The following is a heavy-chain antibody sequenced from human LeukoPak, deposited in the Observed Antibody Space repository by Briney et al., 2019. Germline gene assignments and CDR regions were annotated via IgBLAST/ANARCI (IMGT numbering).Heavy chain of an antibody. CDR1: GGTLSSYA. J-gene: IGHJ3*02. CDR2: IIPIFGIA. CDR3: ARRKADMINDAFDI. V-gene: IGHV1-69*05. D-gene: IGHD3-22*01. Sequence: ASVKVSYKASGGTLSSYAISWVRQAPGQGLEWMGGIIPIFGIANYAQKFQGRVTITTDESTSTAYMELSSLRSEDTAVYYCARRKADMINDAFDIWGQGTMVTVSS.